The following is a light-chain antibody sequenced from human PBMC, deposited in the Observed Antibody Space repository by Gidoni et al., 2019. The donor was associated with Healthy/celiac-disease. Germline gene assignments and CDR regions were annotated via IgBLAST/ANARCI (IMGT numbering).Light chain of an antibody. CDR1: RSVLYSSNNKNY. CDR3: QQYYSTLTWT. Sequence: DIVMTQSPDSLALSLGERATINCKSRRSVLYSSNNKNYLAWYQQKPGQPPKLLIYWASTRESGVPDRFSGSGSGTDFTLTISSLQAEDVAVYYCQQYYSTLTWTFGQGTKVEIK. J-gene: IGKJ1*01. CDR2: WAS. V-gene: IGKV4-1*01.